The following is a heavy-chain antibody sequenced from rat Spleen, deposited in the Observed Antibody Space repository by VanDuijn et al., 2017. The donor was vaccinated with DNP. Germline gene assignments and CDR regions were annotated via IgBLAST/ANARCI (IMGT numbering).Heavy chain of an antibody. V-gene: IGHV5-7*01. Sequence: EVQLVESGGGLVQPGRSLKLSCAVSGITFSDHNMAWVRQAPKKSLEWVATISYDYSYTYYRDSVKGRLTISRDNAKSTLYLQMDSLRSEDTATYYCAGRPPPTRGPFDYWGQGVTVTVSS. D-gene: IGHD1-4*01. CDR3: AGRPPPTRGPFDY. CDR1: GITFSDHN. J-gene: IGHJ2*01. CDR2: ISYDYSYT.